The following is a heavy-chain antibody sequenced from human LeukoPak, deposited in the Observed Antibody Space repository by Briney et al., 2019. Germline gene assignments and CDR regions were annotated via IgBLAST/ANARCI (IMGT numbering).Heavy chain of an antibody. CDR3: ARGLVMVRGVITKPFDP. CDR1: GESVSGYY. Sequence: PSETLYSTCAVYGESVSGYYWSWIRQPPGKGLEWIGEINHSGSTNYNPSLKSRVTISVDTSKNQFSLKLSSVTAADTAVYYCARGLVMVRGVITKPFDPWGQGTLVTVSS. J-gene: IGHJ5*02. D-gene: IGHD3-10*01. V-gene: IGHV4-34*01. CDR2: INHSGST.